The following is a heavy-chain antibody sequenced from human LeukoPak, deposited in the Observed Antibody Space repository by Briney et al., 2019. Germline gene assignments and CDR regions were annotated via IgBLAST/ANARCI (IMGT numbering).Heavy chain of an antibody. J-gene: IGHJ4*02. D-gene: IGHD4-17*01. CDR3: ASAPVTTEHFYDC. CDR1: GFTFSDYY. CDR2: ISSSGSTI. Sequence: GGSLRLSCAASGFTFSDYYMSWIRQAPGKGLEWVSYISSSGSTIYYADSVKGRFTISRDNAKNSLYLQMNSLRAEETAVYYCASAPVTTEHFYDCGGQGTLVTVSS. V-gene: IGHV3-11*01.